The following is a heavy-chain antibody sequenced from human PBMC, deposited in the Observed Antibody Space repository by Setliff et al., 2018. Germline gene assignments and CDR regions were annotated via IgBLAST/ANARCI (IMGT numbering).Heavy chain of an antibody. Sequence: SETVSLTCGVSGASISDSYWSWIRQPPGKGLEWIGHILTTGSTNYNPSLKSRIAISADTSRDRFSLRLTSVTAADTAIYYCARFCGTSNCQHAPLFDYWGQGILVTVSS. CDR3: ARFCGTSNCQHAPLFDY. CDR2: ILTTGST. V-gene: IGHV4-4*08. J-gene: IGHJ4*02. D-gene: IGHD1-1*01. CDR1: GASISDSY.